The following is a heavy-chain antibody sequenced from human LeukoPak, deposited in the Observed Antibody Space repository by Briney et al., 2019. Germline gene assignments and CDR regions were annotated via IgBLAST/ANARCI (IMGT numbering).Heavy chain of an antibody. CDR3: ARHSNWNGGVDWFDP. CDR2: IHYSGSP. D-gene: IGHD1-20*01. J-gene: IGHJ5*02. CDR1: GGSSY. Sequence: SETLSLTCTVSGGSSYWSCIRQPPGKGLEWIGYIHYSGSPNYNPSLKSRVTISIDTSKNQFSLRLNSVTAADTAVYYCARHSNWNGGVDWFDPWGQGTQVTVSS. V-gene: IGHV4-59*08.